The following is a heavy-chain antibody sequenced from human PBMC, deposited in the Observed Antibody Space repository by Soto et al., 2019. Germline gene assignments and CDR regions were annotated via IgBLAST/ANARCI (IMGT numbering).Heavy chain of an antibody. Sequence: QVQLLQSGAEVKKPGASVRVSCKSSGYTFTDYYIHWVRQAPGQGLEWMGWINPHSGDTKFAQKFPGRFAVTRDTSISTADMELRGLRSNDTALDFCARPAIRGYSYGSPLDYWGQGTLVTVSS. D-gene: IGHD5-18*01. CDR2: INPHSGDT. CDR1: GYTFTDYY. V-gene: IGHV1-2*02. J-gene: IGHJ4*02. CDR3: ARPAIRGYSYGSPLDY.